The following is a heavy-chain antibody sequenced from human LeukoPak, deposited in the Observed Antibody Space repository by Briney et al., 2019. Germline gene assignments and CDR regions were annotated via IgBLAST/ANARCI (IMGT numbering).Heavy chain of an antibody. CDR3: ARVTTVTRSPWSWGPKKIGQEVNWFDP. V-gene: IGHV1-18*01. D-gene: IGHD4-17*01. CDR1: GYKFNTYD. J-gene: IGHJ5*02. CDR2: VSGNNGNR. Sequence: GASVKVSCKASGYKFNTYDITWVRQAPGQGLEWMGWVSGNNGNRKYAQKFQGRVTMTTDTSTSTANMELRSLRSDDTAVYYCARVTTVTRSPWSWGPKKIGQEVNWFDPWGQGTLVIVSS.